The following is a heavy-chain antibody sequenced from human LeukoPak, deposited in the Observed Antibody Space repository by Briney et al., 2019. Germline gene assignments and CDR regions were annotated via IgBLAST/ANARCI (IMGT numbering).Heavy chain of an antibody. CDR1: GFTFRIYY. Sequence: GGSLRLSCAASGFTFRIYYMHWVRRAPGKGLVWVSRINTDGRSTDYADSVKGRFTISRDNAKNTLYLQMNSLRAEDTAVYYCTRDAGTAGAERLDYWGQGTLVTVSS. CDR3: TRDAGTAGAERLDY. V-gene: IGHV3-74*01. J-gene: IGHJ4*02. D-gene: IGHD2-21*02. CDR2: INTDGRST.